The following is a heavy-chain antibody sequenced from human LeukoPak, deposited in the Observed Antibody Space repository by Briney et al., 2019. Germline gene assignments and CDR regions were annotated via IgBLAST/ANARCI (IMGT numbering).Heavy chain of an antibody. V-gene: IGHV1-69*05. CDR2: IIPIFGTA. J-gene: IGHJ1*01. Sequence: GASVKVSCKASGGTFSSYAISWVRQAPGQGLEWMGGIIPIFGTANYAQKFQGRVTITTDESTSTAYMELRSLRSDDTAVYYCARDMFGGMVYAIFFQHWGQGTLVTVSS. CDR3: ARDMFGGMVYAIFFQH. D-gene: IGHD2-8*01. CDR1: GGTFSSYA.